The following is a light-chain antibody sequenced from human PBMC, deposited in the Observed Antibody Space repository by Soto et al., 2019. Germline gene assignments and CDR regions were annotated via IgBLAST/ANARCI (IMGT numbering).Light chain of an antibody. J-gene: IGKJ5*01. CDR1: QSVSSN. Sequence: DIVMPHSPATLSVSPGERATLSCRASQSVSSNLAWYQQKPGQAPRLLIYGASARATGIPARFSGSGSGTEFPLTISSLQSEDFAVYYCQQYNNWPPITLGQGTRMEMK. V-gene: IGKV3-15*01. CDR2: GAS. CDR3: QQYNNWPPIT.